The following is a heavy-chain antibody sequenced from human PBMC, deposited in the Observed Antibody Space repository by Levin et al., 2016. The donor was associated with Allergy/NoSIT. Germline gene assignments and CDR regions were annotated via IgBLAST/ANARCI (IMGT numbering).Heavy chain of an antibody. CDR2: ISEDGTDT. Sequence: GGSLRLSCAASGFTFSNYAMSWVRQAPGKGLEWVSFISEDGTDTDYADSVKGRVTISRDNSKNTLFLQMNSLRAEDTAMYYCAKHRIRTYDYWGQGTLVTVSS. CDR1: GFTFSNYA. D-gene: IGHD1-7*01. CDR3: AKHRIRTYDY. J-gene: IGHJ4*02. V-gene: IGHV3-23*01.